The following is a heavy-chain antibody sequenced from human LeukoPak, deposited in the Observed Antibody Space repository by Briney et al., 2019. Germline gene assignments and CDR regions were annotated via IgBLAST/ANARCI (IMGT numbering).Heavy chain of an antibody. CDR2: IYYSGST. CDR3: ARSQFGGPYYYMDV. V-gene: IGHV4-39*07. CDR1: GGSISSSSYY. D-gene: IGHD4-23*01. Sequence: SETLSLTCTVSGGSISSSSYYWGWIRQPPGKGLEWIGSIYYSGSTYYNPSLKSRVTMSVDMPKNRISLQLTSVTTADTAVYYCARSQFGGPYYYMDVWGKGTTVTVSS. J-gene: IGHJ6*03.